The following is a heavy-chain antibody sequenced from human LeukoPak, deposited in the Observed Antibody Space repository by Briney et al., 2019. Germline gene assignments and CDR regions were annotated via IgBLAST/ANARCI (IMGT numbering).Heavy chain of an antibody. CDR2: ISSSGSTI. Sequence: GGSLRLSCAASGFTFSNYAMSWIRQAPGKGLEWVSYISSSGSTIYYAGSVKGRFTISRDNAKNSLYLQMNSLRAEDTAVYYCARPVYDSSGYYPYWGQGTLVTVSS. V-gene: IGHV3-11*01. J-gene: IGHJ4*02. D-gene: IGHD3-22*01. CDR3: ARPVYDSSGYYPY. CDR1: GFTFSNYA.